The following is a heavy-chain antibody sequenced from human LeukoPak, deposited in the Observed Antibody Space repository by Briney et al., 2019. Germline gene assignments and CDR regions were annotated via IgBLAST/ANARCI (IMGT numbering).Heavy chain of an antibody. CDR2: INPTVGDT. Sequence: VASVKVSCKASGYTLTSYYMHWVRQAPGQGLEWMGIINPTVGDTIYAQKFQGRVTMTRDMSTGTVYMELSSLRSDDTAVYYCARYGFSSSWQGGWHAFDIWGQGTMVTVSS. CDR1: GYTLTSYY. D-gene: IGHD6-13*01. J-gene: IGHJ3*02. V-gene: IGHV1-46*01. CDR3: ARYGFSSSWQGGWHAFDI.